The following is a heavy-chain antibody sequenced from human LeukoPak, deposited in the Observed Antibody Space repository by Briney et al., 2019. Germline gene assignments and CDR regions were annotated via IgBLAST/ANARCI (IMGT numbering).Heavy chain of an antibody. D-gene: IGHD6-13*01. J-gene: IGHJ2*01. CDR1: GASISSGSYY. CDR3: ARVSSSWYQDWYFDL. V-gene: IGHV4-61*02. CDR2: IYTSGNT. Sequence: SETLSLTCTVSGASISSGSYYWSWIRQPAGKGLEWIGRIYTSGNTNYKPSLKSRVTMSVDTSKNQFSLKLSSVTAADTAVYYCARVSSSWYQDWYFDLWGRGTLVTVSS.